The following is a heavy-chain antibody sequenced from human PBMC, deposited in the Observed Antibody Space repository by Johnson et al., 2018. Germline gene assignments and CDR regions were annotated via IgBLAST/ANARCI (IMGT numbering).Heavy chain of an antibody. D-gene: IGHD2-15*01. CDR1: GFSFSSYD. Sequence: VQLVQSGGGVVQPGRSLRLSCEASGFSFSSYDMHWVRQRTGKGLQWVSTISTSADTYYPVSVKGRFTISRENAKNSLYLQMNSLRAGDTGVYYCASGLPCSGGSCYSDYGDWYFALWGRGTLVTVSS. V-gene: IGHV3-13*01. CDR2: ISTSADT. CDR3: ASGLPCSGGSCYSDYGDWYFAL. J-gene: IGHJ2*01.